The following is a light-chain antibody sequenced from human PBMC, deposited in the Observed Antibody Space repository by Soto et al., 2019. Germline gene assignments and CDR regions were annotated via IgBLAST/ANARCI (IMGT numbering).Light chain of an antibody. Sequence: DIVMTQSPASLAVSLGERATINCKSSQSLLNSANDKIHLAWYQQKPGQPPKLLIWRASTRDSGVPDRFSGSGPGTDFTLTINSLQAEDVATYYCQQYFSAHLTFGGGTKVEI. CDR3: QQYFSAHLT. CDR2: RAS. V-gene: IGKV4-1*01. CDR1: QSLLNSANDKIH. J-gene: IGKJ4*01.